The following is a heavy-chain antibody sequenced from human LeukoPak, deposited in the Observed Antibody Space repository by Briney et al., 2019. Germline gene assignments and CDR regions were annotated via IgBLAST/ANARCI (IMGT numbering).Heavy chain of an antibody. Sequence: ASVKVSCKASGYTFTSYGISWVRQAPGQGLEWMGWISAYNGNTNYAQKLQGRVTMTTDTSTSTAYMELRSLRSDDTAVYYCARAYCSGGSCYYLKYNWFDPWGQGTLVTVSS. CDR3: ARAYCSGGSCYYLKYNWFDP. V-gene: IGHV1-18*01. J-gene: IGHJ5*02. CDR1: GYTFTSYG. D-gene: IGHD2-15*01. CDR2: ISAYNGNT.